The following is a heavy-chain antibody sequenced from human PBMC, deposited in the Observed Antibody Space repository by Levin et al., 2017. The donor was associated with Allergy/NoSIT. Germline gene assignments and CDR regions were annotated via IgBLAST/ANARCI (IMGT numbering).Heavy chain of an antibody. J-gene: IGHJ5*02. Sequence: GESLKISCTASGFTFGDYAMSWFRQAPGKGLEWVGFIRSKAYGGTTEYAASVKGRFTISRDDSKSIAYLQMNSLKTEDTAVYYCTRDGIVLRYFDWLFSEAMSSPVPGNWFDPWGQGTLVTVSS. CDR3: TRDGIVLRYFDWLFSEAMSSPVPGNWFDP. CDR2: IRSKAYGGTT. D-gene: IGHD3-9*01. V-gene: IGHV3-49*03. CDR1: GFTFGDYA.